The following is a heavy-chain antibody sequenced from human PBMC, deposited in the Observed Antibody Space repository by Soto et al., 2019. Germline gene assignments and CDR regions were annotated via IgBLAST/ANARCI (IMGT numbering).Heavy chain of an antibody. V-gene: IGHV1-24*01. J-gene: IGHJ4*02. CDR2: FDPEDGET. Sequence: GASVKVSCKVSGYTLTELSMHWVRQAPGKGLEWMGGFDPEDGETIYAQKFQGRVTMTEDTSTDTAYMELSSLRSEDTAVYYCATKGSANYDFWSGYPVDYWGQGTLVTVSS. CDR3: ATKGSANYDFWSGYPVDY. CDR1: GYTLTELS. D-gene: IGHD3-3*01.